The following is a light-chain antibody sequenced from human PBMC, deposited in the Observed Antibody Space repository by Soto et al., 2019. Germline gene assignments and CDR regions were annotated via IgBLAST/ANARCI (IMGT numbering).Light chain of an antibody. Sequence: DIILSQSPDTLSVSPGERVTLSCRASQSVRSNLAWYQQKPGQAPRLLIYEASTRATGVPTRFSGSGSGTDFTLTITSLQSEDVAVYFCHQYTEYLKVFGQGTKLEIQ. V-gene: IGKV3-15*01. CDR2: EAS. CDR3: HQYTEYLKV. CDR1: QSVRSN. J-gene: IGKJ2*01.